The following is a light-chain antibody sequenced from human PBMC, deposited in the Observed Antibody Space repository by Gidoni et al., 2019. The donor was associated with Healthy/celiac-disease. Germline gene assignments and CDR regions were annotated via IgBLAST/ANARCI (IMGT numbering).Light chain of an antibody. CDR2: GAY. V-gene: IGKV3-15*01. J-gene: IGKJ2*01. CDR1: QSVSSN. CDR3: QQYNNWPPYT. Sequence: LSVSPGERATLSCRASQSVSSNLAWYQQKPGQAPRLLIYGAYTRATGIPARFSGSGSGTEFTLTISSLQSEDFAVYYCQQYNNWPPYTFGQGTKLEIK.